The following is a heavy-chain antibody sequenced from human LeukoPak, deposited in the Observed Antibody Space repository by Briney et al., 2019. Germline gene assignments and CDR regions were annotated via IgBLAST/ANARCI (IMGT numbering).Heavy chain of an antibody. V-gene: IGHV1-18*04. D-gene: IGHD3-16*02. J-gene: IGHJ4*02. CDR1: GYTFTSYG. CDR2: ISAYNGNT. Sequence: GASVKVCCKASGYTFTSYGISWVRQAPGQGLEWMGWISAYNGNTNYAQKLQGRVTMTTDTSTSTAYMELRSLRSDDTAGYYCARAGEHDYVWGSYRRWGQGTLVTVSS. CDR3: ARAGEHDYVWGSYRR.